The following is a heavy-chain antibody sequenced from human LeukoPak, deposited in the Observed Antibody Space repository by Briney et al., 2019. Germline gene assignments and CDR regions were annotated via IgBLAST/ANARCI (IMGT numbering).Heavy chain of an antibody. CDR2: IYYSGST. CDR1: GGSISSGGYY. CDR3: ATLYYDILTGYANFDY. V-gene: IGHV4-31*03. Sequence: SETLSLTCTVSGGSISSGGYYWSWIRQHPGKGLEWIGYIYYSGSTYYNPSLKSRVTISVDTSKDQFSLKLSSVTAADTAVYYCATLYYDILTGYANFDYWGQGTLVTVSP. D-gene: IGHD3-9*01. J-gene: IGHJ4*02.